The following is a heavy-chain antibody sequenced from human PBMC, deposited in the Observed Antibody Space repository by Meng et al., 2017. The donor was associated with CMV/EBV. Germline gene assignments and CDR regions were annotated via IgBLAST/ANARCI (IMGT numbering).Heavy chain of an antibody. CDR2: IGTAGDT. J-gene: IGHJ6*02. V-gene: IGHV3-13*01. D-gene: IGHD3-10*01. CDR3: ARAPPTFPPSGLGMDV. Sequence: GESLKISCAASGFTFSSYDMHWVRQATRKGLEWVSAIGTAGDTYYPGSVKGRFTISRENAKNSLYLQMNSLRAGDTAVYYCARAPPTFPPSGLGMDVWGQGTTVTVSS. CDR1: GFTFSSYD.